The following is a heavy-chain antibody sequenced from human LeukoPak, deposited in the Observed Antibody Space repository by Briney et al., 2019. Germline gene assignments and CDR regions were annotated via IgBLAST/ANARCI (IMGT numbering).Heavy chain of an antibody. CDR1: GFTFSSYG. V-gene: IGHV3-30*02. Sequence: GGSLRLSCAASGFTFSSYGMHWVRQAPGKGLEWVAFIRYDGSNKYYADSVKGRFTISRDNSKNTMYLQMNSLRAEDTAVYYWAKARDSIYGDDMDVCGKGTTVTVSS. J-gene: IGHJ6*03. D-gene: IGHD4-17*01. CDR3: AKARDSIYGDDMDV. CDR2: IRYDGSNK.